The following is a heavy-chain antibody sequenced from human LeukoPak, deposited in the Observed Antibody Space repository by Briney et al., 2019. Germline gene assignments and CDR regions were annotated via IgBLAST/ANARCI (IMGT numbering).Heavy chain of an antibody. CDR3: AKPNTAPYYLDY. V-gene: IGHV3-21*01. J-gene: IGHJ4*02. CDR2: ISSSRNYI. D-gene: IGHD2-21*02. CDR1: GFTFNSYN. Sequence: YPGGSLRLSCAASGFTFNSYNMNWARQAPGKGLEWVSSISSSRNYIYYADSVKGRFTISRDNAKNSLYLQMNSLRAEDTAVYYCAKPNTAPYYLDYWGQGTLVTVSS.